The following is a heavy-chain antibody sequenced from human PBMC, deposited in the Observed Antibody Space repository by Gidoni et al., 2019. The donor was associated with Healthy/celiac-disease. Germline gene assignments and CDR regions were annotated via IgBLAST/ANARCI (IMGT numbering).Heavy chain of an antibody. Sequence: QVQLVESGGGVVQPGRSLRLSCAASGFTFSSYGMHWVRQAPGKGLEWVAVISYDGSNKYYADSVKGRFTISRDNSKNTLYLQMNSLRAEDTAVYYCAKDLGSGSYGGYWGQGTLVTVSS. CDR2: ISYDGSNK. CDR1: GFTFSSYG. J-gene: IGHJ4*02. D-gene: IGHD1-26*01. V-gene: IGHV3-30*18. CDR3: AKDLGSGSYGGY.